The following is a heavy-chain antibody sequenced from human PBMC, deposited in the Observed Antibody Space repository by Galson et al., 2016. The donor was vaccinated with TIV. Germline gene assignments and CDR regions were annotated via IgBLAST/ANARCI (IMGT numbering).Heavy chain of an antibody. CDR2: IYDDGST. Sequence: SLRLSCAASGLIVTSNSMTWVRQAPGKGLEWVALIYDDGSTSYADSVKGRFTISRDNSKNMLYLQMTSLRADDTAVYYCARDRRHCGNECHLRYYYGMDVWGQGTTVTVSS. CDR1: GLIVTSNS. J-gene: IGHJ6*02. CDR3: ARDRRHCGNECHLRYYYGMDV. D-gene: IGHD2-21*01. V-gene: IGHV3-66*02.